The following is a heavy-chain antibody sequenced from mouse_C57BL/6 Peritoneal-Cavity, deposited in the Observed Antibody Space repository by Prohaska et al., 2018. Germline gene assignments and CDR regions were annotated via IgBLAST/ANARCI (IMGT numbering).Heavy chain of an antibody. J-gene: IGHJ1*03. D-gene: IGHD4-1*01. CDR2: IDPEDGDT. CDR3: TTLSSLEYFDV. Sequence: EVQLQQSGAELVRPGASVKLSCTASGFNIKDYYMHWVKQRPEQDLEWIGRIDPEDGDTEYAPKVQGKATMTADTSANTAYLQLSSLTSEDTAVYYCTTLSSLEYFDVWGTGTTVTVSS. CDR1: GFNIKDYY. V-gene: IGHV14-1*01.